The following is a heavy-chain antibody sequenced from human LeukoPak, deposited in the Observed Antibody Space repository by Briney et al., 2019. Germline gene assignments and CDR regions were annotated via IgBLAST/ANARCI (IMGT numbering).Heavy chain of an antibody. CDR1: GFTFSSYA. J-gene: IGHJ4*02. D-gene: IGHD1-26*01. CDR2: ISGSGSNT. CDR3: AKDVLSGTYYYFDQ. Sequence: PGGSLRLSCAASGFTFSSYAMNWVGQAPGKGLEWVSGISGSGSNTYYADSVMGRFTISRDNSKNTLYLQMNSLRAEDTAVYYCAKDVLSGTYYYFDQWGQGTLVTVSS. V-gene: IGHV3-23*01.